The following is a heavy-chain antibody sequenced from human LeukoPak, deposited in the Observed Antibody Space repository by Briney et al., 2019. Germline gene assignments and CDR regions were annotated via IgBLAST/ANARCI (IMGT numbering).Heavy chain of an antibody. V-gene: IGHV1-8*01. CDR3: ARGTLPSRYSSSGYWFDP. D-gene: IGHD6-13*01. CDR1: GYTFTSYD. Sequence: ASVKVSCKASGYTFTSYDINWVRQATGQGLEWMGWMNPNSGNTGYAQKFQGRVTITADKSTSTAYMELSSLRSEDTAVYYCARGTLPSRYSSSGYWFDPWGQGTLVTVSS. CDR2: MNPNSGNT. J-gene: IGHJ5*02.